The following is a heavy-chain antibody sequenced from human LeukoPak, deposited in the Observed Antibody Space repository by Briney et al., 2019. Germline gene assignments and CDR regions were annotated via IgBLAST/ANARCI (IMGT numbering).Heavy chain of an antibody. CDR1: GFTLSSYV. CDR2: ISGGGGST. D-gene: IGHD3-10*01. J-gene: IGHJ4*02. V-gene: IGHV3-23*01. CDR3: ARENYYSFDY. Sequence: GGSLRLSCEASGFTLSSYVMGWVRQAPGKGLEWVSLISGGGGSTYYADSVKGRFTISRDNFKNALYLQMNSLRAEDTAVYYCARENYYSFDYWGRETLVTVSS.